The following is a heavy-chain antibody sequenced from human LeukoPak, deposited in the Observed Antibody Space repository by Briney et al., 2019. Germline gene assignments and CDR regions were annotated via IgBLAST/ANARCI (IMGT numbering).Heavy chain of an antibody. CDR1: GFTFSSYG. Sequence: GGSLRLSCAASGFTFSSYGMHWVRQAPGKGLEWVADISSDGSNKYYVDSVKGRFTISRDNSKNTLFLQMDSLRAEDAAVYYCAKDPIAVAGNNYYGMDVWGQGTTVTVSS. CDR2: ISSDGSNK. D-gene: IGHD6-19*01. J-gene: IGHJ6*02. V-gene: IGHV3-33*05. CDR3: AKDPIAVAGNNYYGMDV.